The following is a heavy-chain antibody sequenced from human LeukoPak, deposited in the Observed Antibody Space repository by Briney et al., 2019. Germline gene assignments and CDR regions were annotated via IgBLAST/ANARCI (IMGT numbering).Heavy chain of an antibody. CDR2: IWYDGSKK. V-gene: IGHV3-33*01. D-gene: IGHD4-17*01. Sequence: PGGSLRLSCAASGFTFSGYGMHWVRQAPGKGLEWVAVIWYDGSKKYHADPVKGRFTISRDNSKNTLYLQMNSLRAEDTAVCYCARWGGDYSAFDIWGQGTMVTVSS. J-gene: IGHJ3*02. CDR1: GFTFSGYG. CDR3: ARWGGDYSAFDI.